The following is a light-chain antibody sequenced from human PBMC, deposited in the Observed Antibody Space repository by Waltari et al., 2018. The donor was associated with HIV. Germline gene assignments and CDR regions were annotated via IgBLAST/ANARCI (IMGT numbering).Light chain of an antibody. J-gene: IGLJ2*01. V-gene: IGLV1-40*01. CDR2: GNT. CDR1: SSNIGAGYD. Sequence: QSVLTQPPSVSGAPGQRVTISCTGSSSNIGAGYDVHWYQPLPGTAPKLLIYGNTNRPSGVPDRFSGSKSGTSASLAITGLQAEDEADYYCQSLRVFGGGTKLTVL. CDR3: QSLRV.